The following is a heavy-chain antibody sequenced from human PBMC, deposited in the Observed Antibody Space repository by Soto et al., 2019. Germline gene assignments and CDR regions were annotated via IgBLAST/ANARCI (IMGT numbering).Heavy chain of an antibody. CDR2: ISYDVSNY. CDR3: AKGGSKAGMDV. Sequence: QVQVVESGGGVVQPGRSLRLSCAASGFTFRSDGMHWVRQAPGKGLEWVAAISYDVSNYYYVDSVKGRFTISRDNSKNTLYLQMNSLRAEDTAVYYCAKGGSKAGMDVWGQGTTVTVAS. J-gene: IGHJ6*02. D-gene: IGHD1-26*01. CDR1: GFTFRSDG. V-gene: IGHV3-30*18.